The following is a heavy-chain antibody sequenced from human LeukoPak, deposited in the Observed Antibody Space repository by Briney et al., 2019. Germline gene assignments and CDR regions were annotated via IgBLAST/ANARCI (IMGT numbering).Heavy chain of an antibody. D-gene: IGHD6-6*01. CDR1: GFTFSGYG. CDR2: ILYDGSNK. J-gene: IGHJ5*02. Sequence: PGGSLRLSCSASGFTFSGYGMHWVRQAPGKGLEWVAVILYDGSNKYYGDSVKGRFTISRDNSENTLYLQMNSLRAEDTAVYYCARDSGYYTSSSGNWFDPWGQGTLVTVSS. V-gene: IGHV3-33*08. CDR3: ARDSGYYTSSSGNWFDP.